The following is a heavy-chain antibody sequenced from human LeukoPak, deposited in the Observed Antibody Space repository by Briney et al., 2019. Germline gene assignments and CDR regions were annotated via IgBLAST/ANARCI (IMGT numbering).Heavy chain of an antibody. CDR2: MYYSGST. CDR3: ARAEGGYSYGKGRRGYYYYYYMDV. D-gene: IGHD5-18*01. J-gene: IGHJ6*03. V-gene: IGHV4-59*01. Sequence: SETLSLTFTVSGGSISSYYWSWIRQPPGKGLEWIGYMYYSGSTNYNPSLKSRVTISVDTSKNQFSLKLSSVTAADTAVYYCARAEGGYSYGKGRRGYYYYYYMDVWGKGTTVTVSS. CDR1: GGSISSYY.